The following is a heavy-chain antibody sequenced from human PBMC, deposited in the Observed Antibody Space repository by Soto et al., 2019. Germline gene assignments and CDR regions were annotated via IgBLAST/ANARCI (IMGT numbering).Heavy chain of an antibody. Sequence: GGSLRLSCAASGFTFSSYSMNWVRQAPGKGLEWVSSISSSSSYIYYADSVKGRFTISRDNAKNSLYLQMNSLRAEDTAVYYCARDHSAIFGVVAIMDVWGQGTTVTVSS. CDR2: ISSSSSYI. CDR3: ARDHSAIFGVVAIMDV. CDR1: GFTFSSYS. J-gene: IGHJ6*02. V-gene: IGHV3-21*01. D-gene: IGHD3-3*01.